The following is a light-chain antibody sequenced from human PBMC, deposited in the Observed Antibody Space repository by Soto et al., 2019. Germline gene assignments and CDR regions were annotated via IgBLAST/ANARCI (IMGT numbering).Light chain of an antibody. J-gene: IGKJ1*01. Sequence: EIVLTQSRATLSLSPGERATLSCRASQSVSSYLAWYQQKPGQAPRLLIYDASNRATGIPARFSGSGSGTDFTLTISSLEPEDFATYYCQQYNSYSEAFGQGTKVDIK. V-gene: IGKV3-11*01. CDR3: QQYNSYSEA. CDR1: QSVSSY. CDR2: DAS.